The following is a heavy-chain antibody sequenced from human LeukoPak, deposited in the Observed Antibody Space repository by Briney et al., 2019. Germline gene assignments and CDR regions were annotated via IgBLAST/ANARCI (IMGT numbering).Heavy chain of an antibody. D-gene: IGHD3-16*01. CDR3: ARDWGYYYYYGMDV. CDR2: ISSSGSTI. CDR1: GFTFSVYE. Sequence: GGSLRLSCAASGFTFSVYEMNWVRQAPGRGLEWVSYISSSGSTIYYADSVKGRFTISRDNAKNSLYLQMNSLRAEDTAVYYCARDWGYYYYYGMDVWGQGTTVTVSS. J-gene: IGHJ6*02. V-gene: IGHV3-48*03.